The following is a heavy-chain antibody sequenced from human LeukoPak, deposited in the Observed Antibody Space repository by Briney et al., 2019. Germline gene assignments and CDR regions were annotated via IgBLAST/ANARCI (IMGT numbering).Heavy chain of an antibody. CDR1: GYSFSGYY. CDR3: ARESASGSRPDY. CDR2: MKPNSGAT. J-gene: IGHJ4*02. V-gene: IGHV1-2*06. Sequence: GASVKVSCKASGYSFSGYYMHWVRQAPGQGLEWMGRMKPNSGATDYAQKFQDRVTMTRDTSSGTAYMEVSWLRSGETAVYYCARESASGSRPDYWGQGTLVTVSS. D-gene: IGHD6-13*01.